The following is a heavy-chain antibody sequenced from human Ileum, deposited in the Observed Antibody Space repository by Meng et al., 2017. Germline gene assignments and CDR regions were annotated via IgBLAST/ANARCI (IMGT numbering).Heavy chain of an antibody. CDR2: IYHSGST. CDR1: GYSISSTYY. CDR3: AGGNDGSGPDP. Sequence: SETLSLTCTVSGYSISSTYYWGWIRQPPGMRLEWIGAIYHSGSTYYSPSLKSRVTISVNTSKNQSSLKLTSMAAADTSLYYCAGGNDGSGPDPWGQGTLVTVSS. D-gene: IGHD3-22*01. J-gene: IGHJ5*02. V-gene: IGHV4-38-2*02.